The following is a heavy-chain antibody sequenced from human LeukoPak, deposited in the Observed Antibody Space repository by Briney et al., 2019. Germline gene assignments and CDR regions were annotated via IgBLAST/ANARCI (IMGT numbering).Heavy chain of an antibody. CDR3: AKDRDIVVVVAATPDGMDV. V-gene: IGHV3-43*02. J-gene: IGHJ6*02. Sequence: GGSLRLSCAASGFTFDDYAMHWVRQAPGKGLEWVSLISGDGGSTYYADSVKGRFTISRDNSKNSLYLQMNSLRTEDTALYYCAKDRDIVVVVAATPDGMDVWGRGTTVSVS. D-gene: IGHD2-15*01. CDR1: GFTFDDYA. CDR2: ISGDGGST.